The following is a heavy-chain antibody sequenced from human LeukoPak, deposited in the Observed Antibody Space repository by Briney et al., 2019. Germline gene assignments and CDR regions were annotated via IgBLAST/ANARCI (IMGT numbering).Heavy chain of an antibody. Sequence: PGRSLRLSCAASGFTFSSYGMHWVRQAPGKGLEWVAVIWYDGSNKYYADSVKGRFTISRDNSKNTLYLQMNSLRAEDTAVYYCARDSPLYSYGAFDYWGQGTLVTVSS. CDR2: IWYDGSNK. J-gene: IGHJ4*02. CDR1: GFTFSSYG. CDR3: ARDSPLYSYGAFDY. V-gene: IGHV3-33*01. D-gene: IGHD5-18*01.